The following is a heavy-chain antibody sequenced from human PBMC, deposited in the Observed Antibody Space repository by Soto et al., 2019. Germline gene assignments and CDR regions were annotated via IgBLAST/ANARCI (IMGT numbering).Heavy chain of an antibody. CDR2: INAGNGNA. CDR1: GYTFTSYA. CDR3: ARDQRHYDFWSGFPLNAFDI. V-gene: IGHV1-3*01. J-gene: IGHJ3*02. Sequence: ASVKVSCKASGYTFTSYAMHWVRQAPGQRLEWMGWINAGNGNAKYSQKFQGRVTITRDTSASTAYMELSSLRSEDTAVYYCARDQRHYDFWSGFPLNAFDIWGQGTMVTVSS. D-gene: IGHD3-3*01.